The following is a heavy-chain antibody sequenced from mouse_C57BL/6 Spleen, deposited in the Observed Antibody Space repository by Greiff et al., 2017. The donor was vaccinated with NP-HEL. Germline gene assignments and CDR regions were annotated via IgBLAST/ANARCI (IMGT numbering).Heavy chain of an antibody. V-gene: IGHV1-15*01. CDR2: IDPETGGT. Sequence: QVQLQQSGAELVRPGASVTLSCKASGYTFTDYEMHWVKQTPVHGLEWIGAIDPETGGTAYNQKFKCKAILTADKSSSTAYMELRSLTSEDSAVYYCTRSGIYYYGSSFFDYWGQGTTLTVSS. D-gene: IGHD1-1*01. CDR1: GYTFTDYE. J-gene: IGHJ2*01. CDR3: TRSGIYYYGSSFFDY.